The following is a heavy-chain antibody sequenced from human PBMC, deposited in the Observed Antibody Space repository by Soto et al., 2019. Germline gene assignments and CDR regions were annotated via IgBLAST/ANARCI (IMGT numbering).Heavy chain of an antibody. V-gene: IGHV4-30-4*01. J-gene: IGHJ5*02. D-gene: IGHD4-4*01. CDR1: GGPISSGDYY. CDR3: ARESDDYNNWFDP. Sequence: ASETLSLTCTVSGGPISSGDYYWSWIRQPPGKGLEWIGYIYYSGSTYYNPSLKSRVTISVDTSKNQFSLKLSSVTAADTAVYYCARESDDYNNWFDPWGQGTLVTVSS. CDR2: IYYSGST.